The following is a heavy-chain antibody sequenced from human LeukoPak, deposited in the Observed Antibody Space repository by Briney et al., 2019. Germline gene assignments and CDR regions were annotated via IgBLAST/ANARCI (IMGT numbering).Heavy chain of an antibody. CDR1: GFTFSSYE. J-gene: IGHJ6*04. Sequence: GGSLRLSCAASGFTFSSYEMNWVRQVPGKGLEWVSYISSSGSTIYYADSVKGRFTISRDNAKNSLYLQMNSLRAEDTAVYYCASERCSSTSCYDGYYGMDVWGKGTTVTVSS. CDR2: ISSSGSTI. V-gene: IGHV3-48*03. CDR3: ASERCSSTSCYDGYYGMDV. D-gene: IGHD2-2*01.